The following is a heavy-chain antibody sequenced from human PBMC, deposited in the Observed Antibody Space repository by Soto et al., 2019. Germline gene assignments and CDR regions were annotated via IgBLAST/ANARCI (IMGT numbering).Heavy chain of an antibody. V-gene: IGHV3-30*18. D-gene: IGHD5-18*01. J-gene: IGHJ6*02. CDR3: AKDIQRFYKFMDV. CDR1: GFTFSSYG. Sequence: PGGSLRLSCAASGFTFSSYGMHWVRQAPGKGLEWVAVISYDGSNKYYADSVKGRFTISRDNSKNTLYLQMNSLRAEDTAVYYCAKDIQRFYKFMDVWGQGTTVTSP. CDR2: ISYDGSNK.